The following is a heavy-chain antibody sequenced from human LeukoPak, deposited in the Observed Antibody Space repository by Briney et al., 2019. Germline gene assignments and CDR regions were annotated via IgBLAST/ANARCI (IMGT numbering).Heavy chain of an antibody. CDR1: GYTFTSYG. V-gene: IGHV1-18*01. CDR3: ARPPAIAAAGSFDY. D-gene: IGHD6-13*01. J-gene: IGHJ4*02. CDR2: ISAYNGNT. Sequence: ASVKVSCKASGYTFTSYGISWMRQAPGQGLEWMGWISAYNGNTNYAQKLQGRVTMTTDTSTSTAYMELRSLRSDDTAVYYCARPPAIAAAGSFDYWGQGTLVTVSS.